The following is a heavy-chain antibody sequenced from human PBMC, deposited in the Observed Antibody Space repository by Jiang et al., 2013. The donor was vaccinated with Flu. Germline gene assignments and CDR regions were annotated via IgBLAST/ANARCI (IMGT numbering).Heavy chain of an antibody. CDR3: ARDTYYDFWSGYNWFDP. D-gene: IGHD3-3*01. CDR2: IYTSGST. Sequence: VKPSETLSLTCAVSGGSISSYYWSWIRQPAGKGLEWIGRIYTSGSTNYNPSLKSRVTMSVDTSKNQFSLKLSSVTAADTAVYYCARDTYYDFWSGYNWFDPWGQGTLVTVSS. V-gene: IGHV4-4*07. J-gene: IGHJ5*02. CDR1: GGSISSYY.